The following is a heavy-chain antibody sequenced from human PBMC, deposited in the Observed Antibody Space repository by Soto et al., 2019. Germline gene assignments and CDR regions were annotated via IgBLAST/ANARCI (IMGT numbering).Heavy chain of an antibody. Sequence: ASVKVSCKASGGTFSSYAISWVRQAPGQGLEWMGGIIPIFGTANYAQKFQGRVTITADKSTSTAYMELSSLRSEDTAVYYCARGRSARFVSSSWLSWGQGTLVTVSS. CDR1: GGTFSSYA. D-gene: IGHD6-13*01. J-gene: IGHJ5*02. V-gene: IGHV1-69*06. CDR3: ARGRSARFVSSSWLS. CDR2: IIPIFGTA.